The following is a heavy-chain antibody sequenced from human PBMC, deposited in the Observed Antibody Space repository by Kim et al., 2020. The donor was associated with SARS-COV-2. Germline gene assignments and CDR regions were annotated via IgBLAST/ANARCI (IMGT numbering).Heavy chain of an antibody. CDR2: IIPIFGTA. CDR3: ARGRGSGSFTPPFDY. CDR1: GGTFSSYA. V-gene: IGHV1-69*13. Sequence: SVKVSCKASGGTFSSYAISWVRQAPGQGLEWMGGIIPIFGTANYAQKFQGRVTITADESTSTAYMELSSLRSEDTAVYYCARGRGSGSFTPPFDYWGQGTLVTVSS. J-gene: IGHJ4*02. D-gene: IGHD3-10*01.